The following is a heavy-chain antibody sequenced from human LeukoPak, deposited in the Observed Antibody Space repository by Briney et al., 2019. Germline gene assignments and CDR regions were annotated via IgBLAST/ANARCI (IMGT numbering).Heavy chain of an antibody. CDR2: ILYDGSNK. D-gene: IGHD3-22*01. V-gene: IGHV3-30*18. Sequence: GGSLRLSCAASGFTFSSYGMHWVRQAPGKGLEWVAVILYDGSNKYYADSVKGRFTISRDNSKNTLYLQMNSLRAEDTAVYYCAKELYDSSGYYFEGAFDIWGQGTMVTVSS. CDR1: GFTFSSYG. CDR3: AKELYDSSGYYFEGAFDI. J-gene: IGHJ3*02.